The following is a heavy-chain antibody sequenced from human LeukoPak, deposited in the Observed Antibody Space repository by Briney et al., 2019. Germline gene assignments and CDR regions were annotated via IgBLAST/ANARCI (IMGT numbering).Heavy chain of an antibody. CDR3: ARPPVEGAFDI. J-gene: IGHJ3*02. V-gene: IGHV4-39*01. CDR2: VHYSGIT. Sequence: PSETLSLTCTVSGGSITSSSFYWGWIRQPPGMGLEWIGSVHYSGITYSNPSLRSRVTMSVDTSKNQLFLNLSSVTATDTAVYYCARPPVEGAFDIWGQGTMVIVSS. CDR1: GGSITSSSFY. D-gene: IGHD6-19*01.